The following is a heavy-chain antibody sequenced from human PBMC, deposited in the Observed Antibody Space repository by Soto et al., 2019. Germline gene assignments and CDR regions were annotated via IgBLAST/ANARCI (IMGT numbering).Heavy chain of an antibody. CDR3: AKGPHTNVGWPHYFES. D-gene: IGHD6-19*01. J-gene: IGHJ4*02. Sequence: GGSLRLSCVASGFSLANYPMNWVRQTPGKGLEWISYSSPRGDTIYYADSVEGRFTISRDNARNSLSLHMSSLRDEDSALYYCAKGPHTNVGWPHYFESWGQGVTVTVSS. V-gene: IGHV3-48*02. CDR1: GFSLANYP. CDR2: SSPRGDTI.